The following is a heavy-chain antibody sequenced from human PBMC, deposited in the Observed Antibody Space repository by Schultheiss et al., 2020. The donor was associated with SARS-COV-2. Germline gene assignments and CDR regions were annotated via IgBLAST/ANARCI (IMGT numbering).Heavy chain of an antibody. Sequence: GGSLRLSCAASGFTFSSYALSWVRQAPGKGLEWVSGISSGGGTYYADSVKGRFTISRDNSKNTLYLQMNSLRAEDTAVYYCAKDLVGSGSPPFDYWGQGTLVTVSS. V-gene: IGHV3-23*01. D-gene: IGHD3-10*01. CDR2: ISSGGGT. J-gene: IGHJ4*02. CDR3: AKDLVGSGSPPFDY. CDR1: GFTFSSYA.